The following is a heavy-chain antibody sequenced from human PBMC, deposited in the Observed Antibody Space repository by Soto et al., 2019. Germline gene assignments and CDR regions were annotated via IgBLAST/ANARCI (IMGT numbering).Heavy chain of an antibody. J-gene: IGHJ3*01. CDR2: FDPEDGET. Sequence: ASVKVSCKVSGYTLTELSMHWVRQAPGKGLEWMGGFDPEDGETIYAQKFQGRVTMTEDTSTDTAYMELSSLRSEDTAVYYCAAVGGVVHRVGAYDFWGRGTMVTVSS. D-gene: IGHD1-26*01. CDR1: GYTLTELS. V-gene: IGHV1-24*01. CDR3: AAVGGVVHRVGAYDF.